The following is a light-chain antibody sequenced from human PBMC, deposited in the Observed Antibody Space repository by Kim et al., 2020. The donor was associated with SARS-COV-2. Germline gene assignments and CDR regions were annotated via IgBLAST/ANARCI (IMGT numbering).Light chain of an antibody. CDR1: TGAITSGYY. J-gene: IGLJ3*02. V-gene: IGLV7-43*01. CDR2: STS. CDR3: LLYYGGARV. Sequence: PAGTVTLTCASSTGAITSGYYPNWFQQKPGQAPRALIYSTSNKYFWTPARFSGSLLGGKAALTLSGVQPEDEAEYYCLLYYGGARVFGGGTQLTVL.